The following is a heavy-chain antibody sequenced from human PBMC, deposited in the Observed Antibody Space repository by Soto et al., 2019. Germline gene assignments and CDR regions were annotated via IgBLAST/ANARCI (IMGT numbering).Heavy chain of an antibody. CDR1: GYTFFTYD. CDR2: ISTYSGDT. V-gene: IGHV1-18*01. CDR3: ARHHGPTTSENWFDP. Sequence: ASVKVSCKASGYTFFTYDISWVRQAPGQGLEWMGWISTYSGDTKYAQKFQGRVTMTTDTSTTTAYPELRSLRSDDTAVYYCARHHGPTTSENWFDPWGQGTLVTVS. J-gene: IGHJ5*02. D-gene: IGHD5-12*01.